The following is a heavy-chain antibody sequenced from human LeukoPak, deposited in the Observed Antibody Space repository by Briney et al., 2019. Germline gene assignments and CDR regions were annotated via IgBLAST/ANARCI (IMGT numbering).Heavy chain of an antibody. Sequence: ASVKDSCKASGYTFTSYYIHWVRQAPGQGLEWMGWMNPNSGNTGYAQKFQGRVTMTRNTSISTAYMELSSLRSEDTAVYYCARARSSSWYSSRYYYYYMDVWGKGTTVTISS. CDR2: MNPNSGNT. CDR3: ARARSSSWYSSRYYYYYMDV. CDR1: GYTFTSYY. V-gene: IGHV1-8*01. J-gene: IGHJ6*03. D-gene: IGHD6-13*01.